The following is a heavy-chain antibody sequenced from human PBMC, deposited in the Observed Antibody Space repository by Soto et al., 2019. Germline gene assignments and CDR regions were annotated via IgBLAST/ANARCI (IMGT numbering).Heavy chain of an antibody. CDR3: ARDHSSSSADDY. CDR1: GGTFSSYT. CDR2: IIPILGIA. V-gene: IGHV1-69*04. Sequence: SVKVSCKASGGTFSSYTISWVRQAPGQGLEWMGRIIPILGIANYAQKFQGRVTITADKSTSTAYMELSSLRSEDTAVYYCARDHSSSSADDYWGQGTLVTVSS. D-gene: IGHD6-6*01. J-gene: IGHJ4*02.